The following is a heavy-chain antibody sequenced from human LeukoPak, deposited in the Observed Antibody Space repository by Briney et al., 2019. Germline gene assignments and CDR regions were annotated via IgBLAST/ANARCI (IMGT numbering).Heavy chain of an antibody. J-gene: IGHJ4*02. CDR1: GYTFTGYY. CDR3: ASMGYSGYDADY. D-gene: IGHD5-12*01. V-gene: IGHV1-2*02. Sequence: ASVKVSCKASGYTFTGYYMHWVRQAPGQGLEWMGWINPNSGGTSYAQKFQGRVTMTRDTSISTAYMELSRLRSDDTAVYYCASMGYSGYDADYWGQGTLVTVSS. CDR2: INPNSGGT.